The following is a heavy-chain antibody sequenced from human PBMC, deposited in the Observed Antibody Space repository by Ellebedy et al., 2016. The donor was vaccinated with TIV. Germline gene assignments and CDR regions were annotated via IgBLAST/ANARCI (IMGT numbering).Heavy chain of an antibody. J-gene: IGHJ4*02. CDR2: FDPEDGET. D-gene: IGHD1-26*01. V-gene: IGHV1-24*01. CDR1: GYTLTELS. CDR3: ATGPPKWEVPLDLDF. Sequence: ASVKVSCKVSGYTLTELSMHWVRQAPGKGLEWMGGFDPEDGETIYAQTFQGRVTMTEDTSTDTAYMELSSLRSENTAIYYCATGPPKWEVPLDLDFWGQGTLVTVSS.